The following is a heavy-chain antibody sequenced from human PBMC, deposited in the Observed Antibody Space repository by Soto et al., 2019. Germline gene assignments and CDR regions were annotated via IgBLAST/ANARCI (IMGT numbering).Heavy chain of an antibody. CDR1: GYTFTSYG. V-gene: IGHV1-18*01. J-gene: IGHJ5*02. Sequence: QVQLVQSGAEVKKPGASVKVSCKASGYTFTSYGISWVRQAPGQGLEWMGWISSYNGNTHYAQKLQGRVTMTTDTSTRTAYMELTSLRPHDTAVYYCARAPRSSWYAPWGQGTLVNVSS. D-gene: IGHD6-13*01. CDR3: ARAPRSSWYAP. CDR2: ISSYNGNT.